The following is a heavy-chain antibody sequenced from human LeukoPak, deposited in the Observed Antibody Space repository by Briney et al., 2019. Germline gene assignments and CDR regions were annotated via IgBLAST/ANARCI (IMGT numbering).Heavy chain of an antibody. J-gene: IGHJ4*02. CDR2: INPSDDST. Sequence: ASVKVSCKASGYTFNSSYMHWVRQAPGQGLEWMGIINPSDDSTRYAQKFQGRVTMTRDTSTSTVYMELSSLRSEDTAVYYCARGRYYYDSSGYDRVDWGQGTLVTVSS. D-gene: IGHD3-22*01. CDR1: GYTFNSSY. CDR3: ARGRYYYDSSGYDRVD. V-gene: IGHV1-46*02.